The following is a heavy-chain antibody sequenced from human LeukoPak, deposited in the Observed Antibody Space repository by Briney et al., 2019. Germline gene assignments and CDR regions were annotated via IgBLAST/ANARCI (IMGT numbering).Heavy chain of an antibody. V-gene: IGHV1-2*06. J-gene: IGHJ5*02. CDR2: INPNSGGT. Sequence: ASVKVSCKASGYTFTGYYMHWVRQAPGQGLEWMGRINPNSGGTNYAQKFQGRVTMTRDTSISTAYMELSSLRSEDTAVYYCAAEGYGDYANNWFDPWGQGTLVTVSS. CDR1: GYTFTGYY. CDR3: AAEGYGDYANNWFDP. D-gene: IGHD4-17*01.